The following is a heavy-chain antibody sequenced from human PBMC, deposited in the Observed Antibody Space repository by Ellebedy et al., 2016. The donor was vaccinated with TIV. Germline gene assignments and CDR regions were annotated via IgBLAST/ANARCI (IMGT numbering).Heavy chain of an antibody. D-gene: IGHD5-18*01. V-gene: IGHV4-39*07. CDR1: GGSISSSSYY. J-gene: IGHJ1*01. CDR3: VKGYRLITEMKSAEYFQH. Sequence: SQTLSLTCAVSGGSISSSSYYWGWIRQPPGKGLEWIGSIYYSGSTYYNPSLKSRVIISVDTSKNQFSLKLSSVIAADTAVYYCVKGYRLITEMKSAEYFQHWGQGTLVTVSS. CDR2: IYYSGST.